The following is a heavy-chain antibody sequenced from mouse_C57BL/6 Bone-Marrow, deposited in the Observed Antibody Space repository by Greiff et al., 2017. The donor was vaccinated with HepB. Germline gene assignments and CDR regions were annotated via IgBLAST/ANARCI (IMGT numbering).Heavy chain of an antibody. J-gene: IGHJ4*01. CDR1: GFSLTSYG. CDR2: IWGVGST. Sequence: VKLMESGPGLVAPSQRLSITCTVSGFSLTSYGVDWVRQSPGKGLEWLGVIWGVGSTNYNSALKSRLSISKDNSKSQVFLKMNSLQTDDTAMYYCASNYGDAMDYWGQGTSVTVSS. V-gene: IGHV2-6*01. CDR3: ASNYGDAMDY. D-gene: IGHD1-1*01.